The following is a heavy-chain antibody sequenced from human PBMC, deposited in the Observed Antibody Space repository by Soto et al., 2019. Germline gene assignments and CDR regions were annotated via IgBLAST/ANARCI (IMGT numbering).Heavy chain of an antibody. V-gene: IGHV3-33*08. CDR2: IWYDGSEK. J-gene: IGHJ4*02. CDR1: GFTFDDYT. Sequence: GGSLRLSCAASGFTFDDYTMHWVRQAPGEGLEWVAAIWYDGSEKYYADSVKGRFTISRDNSKNMLYLQMNSLRAEDTAVYYCATSRPPDPHGFDSWGQGTLVTVSS. CDR3: ATSRPPDPHGFDS.